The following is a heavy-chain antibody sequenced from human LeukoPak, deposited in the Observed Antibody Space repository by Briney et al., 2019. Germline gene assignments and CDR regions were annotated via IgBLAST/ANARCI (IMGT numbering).Heavy chain of an antibody. CDR3: ARGIVVVPAAQENPDYYYYYYMDV. CDR2: IIPIFGTA. D-gene: IGHD2-2*01. V-gene: IGHV1-69*05. CDR1: GGTFSSYA. J-gene: IGHJ6*03. Sequence: ASVKVSCKASGGTFSSYAISWVRQAPGQGLEWMGGIIPIFGTANYAQRFQGRATITTDESTSTAYMELSSLRSEDTAVYYCARGIVVVPAAQENPDYYYYYYMDVWGKGTTVTVSS.